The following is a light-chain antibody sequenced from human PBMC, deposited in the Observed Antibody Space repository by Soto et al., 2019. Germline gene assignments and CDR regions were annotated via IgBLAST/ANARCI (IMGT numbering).Light chain of an antibody. CDR3: HRYADSPRT. CDR2: GAS. Sequence: EIVLTQSPGTLSLSPGERATLSCRASQSVGKNFVAWYQQKPGQAPRFLMYGASTRATGIPDRFSGSGSGTACTLTINRLEPEDLAVSYCHRYADSPRTFGQGTKVEI. CDR1: QSVGKNF. V-gene: IGKV3-20*01. J-gene: IGKJ1*01.